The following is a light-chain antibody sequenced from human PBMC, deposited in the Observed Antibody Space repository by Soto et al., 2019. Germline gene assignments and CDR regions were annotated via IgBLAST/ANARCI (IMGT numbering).Light chain of an antibody. CDR1: QSISSW. Sequence: DTQMTQSPSTLSASVGDRVTFTCRASQSISSWLAWYQQKPGKAPKLLIYDASSLESGVPSRFSGRGSGTEFTLTISSLQPDDFASYYCQQYHSYSTFXQGTKVDIK. CDR2: DAS. J-gene: IGKJ1*01. CDR3: QQYHSYST. V-gene: IGKV1-5*01.